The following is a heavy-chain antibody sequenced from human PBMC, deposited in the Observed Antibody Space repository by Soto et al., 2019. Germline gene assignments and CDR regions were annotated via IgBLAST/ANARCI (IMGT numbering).Heavy chain of an antibody. CDR1: GYTFTSYG. V-gene: IGHV1-18*01. D-gene: IGHD3-10*01. CDR2: ISAYNGNT. J-gene: IGHJ3*02. CDR3: ARDLMVRGVIGAFDI. Sequence: ASVKVSCKASGYTFTSYGIGWVRQAPGQGLEWMGWISAYNGNTNYAQKLQGRVTMTTDTSTSTAYMELSRLRSDDTAVYYCARDLMVRGVIGAFDIWGQGTMVTVSS.